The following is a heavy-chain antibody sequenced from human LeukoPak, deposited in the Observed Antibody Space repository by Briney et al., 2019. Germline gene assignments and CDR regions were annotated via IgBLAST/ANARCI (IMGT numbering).Heavy chain of an antibody. J-gene: IGHJ4*02. D-gene: IGHD3-10*01. CDR1: GFTFAGYA. Sequence: GGSLRLSCAASGFTFAGYAMTWVRQAPGKGLEWVAAISYDESNKYYADSVKGRFTISRDNYKNTLYLQMNSLRAEDTAVYYCAKDRGSGSYPSPLFDYWGRGILVTVSS. V-gene: IGHV3-30*18. CDR2: ISYDESNK. CDR3: AKDRGSGSYPSPLFDY.